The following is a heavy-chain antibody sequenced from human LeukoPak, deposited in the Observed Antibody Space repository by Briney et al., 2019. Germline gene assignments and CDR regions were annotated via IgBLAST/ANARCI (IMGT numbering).Heavy chain of an antibody. CDR2: IYSGGST. J-gene: IGHJ4*02. D-gene: IGHD3-10*01. Sequence: GGSLRLSCAASGFTVSNNYMTWVRQAPGKGLEWVSVIYSGGSTFCADSVKGRFTISRDNSKNTVDLQMNSLRAEDTAIYYCARGHEALGYWGQGTLVTVSS. CDR1: GFTVSNNY. V-gene: IGHV3-53*01. CDR3: ARGHEALGY.